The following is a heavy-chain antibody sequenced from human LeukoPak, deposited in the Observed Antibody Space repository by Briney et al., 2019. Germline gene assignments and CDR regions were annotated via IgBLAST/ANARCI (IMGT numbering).Heavy chain of an antibody. CDR1: GFTFSDYT. CDR3: ARSTYYYDSSGYYRGDYFDS. D-gene: IGHD3-22*01. Sequence: GGSLRLSCAASGFTFSDYTVPWVRQAPGKGLEWVAVISYDGNKKYYADSVKGRFPISRDNSKNTLYLQLNSLRPEDTAVYYCARSTYYYDSSGYYRGDYFDSWGQGTLVTVSS. CDR2: ISYDGNKK. V-gene: IGHV3-30*04. J-gene: IGHJ4*02.